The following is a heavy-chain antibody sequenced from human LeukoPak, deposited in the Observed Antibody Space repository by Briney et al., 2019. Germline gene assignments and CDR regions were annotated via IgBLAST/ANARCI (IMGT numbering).Heavy chain of an antibody. CDR3: ARDGDYYYYMDV. V-gene: IGHV4-59*01. CDR1: GGSISSYY. D-gene: IGHD3-10*01. Sequence: SETLSLTCTVSGGSISSYYWSWIRQPPGKGPEWIGYIYYSGSTNYNPSLKSRVTISVDTSKNQFSLKLSSVTAADTAVYYCARDGDYYYYMDVWGTGTTVTVSS. CDR2: IYYSGST. J-gene: IGHJ6*03.